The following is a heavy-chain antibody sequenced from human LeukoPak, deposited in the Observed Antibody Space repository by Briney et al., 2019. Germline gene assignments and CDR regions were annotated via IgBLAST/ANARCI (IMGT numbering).Heavy chain of an antibody. CDR1: GFTFSSYE. CDR2: ISSSGSTI. J-gene: IGHJ4*02. CDR3: QVVVAATIVV. V-gene: IGHV3-48*03. Sequence: PGVSLRLSCAASGFTFSSYEMNWVRQAPGKGLEWVSYISSSGSTIYYADSVKGRFTISRDNAKNSLYLQTNSLRAEDTAVYYCQVVVAATIVVWGQGTLVTVSS. D-gene: IGHD2-15*01.